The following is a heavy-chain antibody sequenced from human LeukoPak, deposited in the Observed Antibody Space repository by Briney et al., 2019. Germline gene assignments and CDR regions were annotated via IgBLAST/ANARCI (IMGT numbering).Heavy chain of an antibody. CDR1: GYTFTNYW. V-gene: IGHV5-51*01. J-gene: IGHJ3*02. CDR3: ARHRSGDYSDASPI. D-gene: IGHD1-26*01. CDR2: IRPSDSDV. Sequence: GESLKISCKGSGYTFTNYWIDWVRQMPGKGVQWMGIIRPSDSDVRYSPSFEGQVTLSADNSITTAYLQWSSLKASDTAMYFCARHRSGDYSDASPIWGQGTMVTVSS.